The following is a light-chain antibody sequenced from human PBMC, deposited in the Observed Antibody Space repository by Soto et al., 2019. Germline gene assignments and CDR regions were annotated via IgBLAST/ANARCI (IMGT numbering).Light chain of an antibody. V-gene: IGKV2-30*02. J-gene: IGKJ1*01. Sequence: DVVMTQSPLSLPVTLGQPASISCTSSQSLIHSDGSTYLSWFQQRPGQSPRRLIYEVSDRDSGVRDRVSGSGSGTDFTLKISRVEAEDVGVYYCMQGTRWPWTFGQGTEVESK. CDR2: EVS. CDR3: MQGTRWPWT. CDR1: QSLIHSDGSTY.